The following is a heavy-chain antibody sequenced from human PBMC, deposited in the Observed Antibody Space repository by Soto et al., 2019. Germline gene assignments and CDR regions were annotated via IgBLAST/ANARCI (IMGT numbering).Heavy chain of an antibody. CDR1: GFTFSSYW. CDR2: IKQDGSEK. Sequence: GGSLRLSCAASGFTFSSYWMSWVRQAPGKGLEWVANIKQDGSEKYYVDSVKGRFTISRDNAKNSLYLQMNSLRAEDTAVYYCARVGSGSYLGPSNHRFDYWGQGTLVTVSS. CDR3: ARVGSGSYLGPSNHRFDY. J-gene: IGHJ4*02. V-gene: IGHV3-7*01. D-gene: IGHD3-10*01.